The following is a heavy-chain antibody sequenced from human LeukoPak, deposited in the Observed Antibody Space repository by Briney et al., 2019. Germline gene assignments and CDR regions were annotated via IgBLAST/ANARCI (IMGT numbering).Heavy chain of an antibody. D-gene: IGHD3-10*01. V-gene: IGHV3-49*04. CDR3: TRLRLEKRDYYGSGSYFDY. CDR1: GFTFGDYA. Sequence: GGSLRLSCTASGFTFGDYAMSWVRQAPGKGLGWVGFIRSKAYGGTTEYAASVKGRFTISRDDSKSIAYLQMNSLKAEDTAVYYCTRLRLEKRDYYGSGSYFDYWGQGTLVTVSS. J-gene: IGHJ4*02. CDR2: IRSKAYGGTT.